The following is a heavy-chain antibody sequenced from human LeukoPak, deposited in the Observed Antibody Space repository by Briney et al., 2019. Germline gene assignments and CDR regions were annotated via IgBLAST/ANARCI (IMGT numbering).Heavy chain of an antibody. CDR3: AREAPGVTADFDY. CDR1: GFTVSSNY. Sequence: PGGSLRLSCAASGFTVSSNYMSWVRQAPGKGLEWVSVIYSGGSTYYADSVKGRFTISRDNSKNTLYLQMNSLRAEDTAVYYCAREAPGVTADFDYWGQGTLVAVSS. V-gene: IGHV3-53*05. J-gene: IGHJ4*02. CDR2: IYSGGST. D-gene: IGHD2-21*02.